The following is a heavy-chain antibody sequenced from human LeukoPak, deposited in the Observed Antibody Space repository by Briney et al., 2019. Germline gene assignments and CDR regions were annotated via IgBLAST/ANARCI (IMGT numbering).Heavy chain of an antibody. CDR1: GYTFTSYG. CDR3: ARDTVLRIVVVPQQPFDP. Sequence: GASVKVSCKASGYTFTSYGISWVRQAPGQGLEWMGWISAYNGNTNYAQKLQGRVTMTTDTSTSTAYMELRSLRSDDTAVYYCARDTVLRIVVVPQQPFDPWGQGTLVTVSS. V-gene: IGHV1-18*01. J-gene: IGHJ5*02. CDR2: ISAYNGNT. D-gene: IGHD2-2*01.